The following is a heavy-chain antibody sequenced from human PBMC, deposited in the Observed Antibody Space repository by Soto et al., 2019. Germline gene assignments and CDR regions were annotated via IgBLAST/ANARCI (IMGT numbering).Heavy chain of an antibody. CDR1: PIFCINFP. D-gene: IGHD2-2*01. V-gene: IGHV3-23*01. J-gene: IGHJ5*02. CDR3: AKSSRQYASAIQAFFDP. CDR2: ISGTDDYT. Sequence: CTLSPIFCINFPLISALQTVVDGLEWASSISGTDDYTYYAVSVKGGVTVSRDNARNTLFLHMNNLRADDTAMYYCAKSSRQYASAIQAFFDPWSVGTLVTVSS.